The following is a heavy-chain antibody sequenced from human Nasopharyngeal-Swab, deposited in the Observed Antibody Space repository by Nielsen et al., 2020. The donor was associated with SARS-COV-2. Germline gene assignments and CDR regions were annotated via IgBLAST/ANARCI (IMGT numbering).Heavy chain of an antibody. Sequence: GGSLSLSCSASGFTFDDYAMHWVRQAPGKGLEWVSGISWNSGTTGYADSVKGRFTISRDNAKSSLYLQMNSLRAEDTALYYCAKDFNVDTAMVTYYYGMDVWGQGTTVTVSS. CDR1: GFTFDDYA. CDR2: ISWNSGTT. CDR3: AKDFNVDTAMVTYYYGMDV. J-gene: IGHJ6*02. V-gene: IGHV3-9*01. D-gene: IGHD5-18*01.